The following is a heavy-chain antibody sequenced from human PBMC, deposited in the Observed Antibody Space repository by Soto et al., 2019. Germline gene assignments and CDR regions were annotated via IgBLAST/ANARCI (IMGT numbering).Heavy chain of an antibody. CDR1: GYTFTGYY. J-gene: IGHJ6*02. Sequence: ASVKFSCKASGYTFTGYYMHWVRQAPGQGLEWMGWINPNSGGTNYAQKLQGRVTMTTDTSTSTAYMELRSLRSDDTAVYYCARERIAARPPKVYYYYGMDVWGQGTTVTVSS. CDR2: INPNSGGT. V-gene: IGHV1-2*02. D-gene: IGHD6-6*01. CDR3: ARERIAARPPKVYYYYGMDV.